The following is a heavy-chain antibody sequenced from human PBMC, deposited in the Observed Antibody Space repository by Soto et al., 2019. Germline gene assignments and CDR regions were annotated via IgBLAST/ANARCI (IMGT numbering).Heavy chain of an antibody. Sequence: GASVKVSCKASGGTFSSYTISWVRQAPGQGLEWMGRIIPILGIANYAQKFQGRVTITADKSTSTAYMELSSLTSEDTAVYYCARFLWFGESFRYFYDYWAQGTLVPVSS. D-gene: IGHD3-10*01. J-gene: IGHJ4*02. CDR1: GGTFSSYT. CDR3: ARFLWFGESFRYFYDY. V-gene: IGHV1-69*02. CDR2: IIPILGIA.